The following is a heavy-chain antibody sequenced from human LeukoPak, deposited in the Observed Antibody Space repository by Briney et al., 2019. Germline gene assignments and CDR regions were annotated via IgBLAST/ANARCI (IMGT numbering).Heavy chain of an antibody. Sequence: PSETLSLTYTVSGGSISSGGYYWSWIRQHPGKGLEWIGYIYYSGSTYYNPSLKSRVTISVDTSKNQFSLKLSSVTAADTAVYYCTRQTTVTSRWWDFDLCGRGTLVTASS. D-gene: IGHD4-17*01. CDR2: IYYSGST. V-gene: IGHV4-31*03. CDR1: GGSISSGGYY. J-gene: IGHJ2*01. CDR3: TRQTTVTSRWWDFDL.